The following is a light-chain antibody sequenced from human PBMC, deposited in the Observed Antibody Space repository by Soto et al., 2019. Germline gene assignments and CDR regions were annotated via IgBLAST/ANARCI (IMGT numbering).Light chain of an antibody. CDR3: QQYGNIPRT. CDR1: QSVSSSY. V-gene: IGKV3-20*01. Sequence: IVLRQSPGTLSLSPGERATLSCRASQSVSSSYLAWYQQKPGQAPRLLIYGASYRATGIPDRFSGSGSGTDFTLTISRLEPEDFAVYYCQQYGNIPRTFGQGTKVDIK. J-gene: IGKJ1*01. CDR2: GAS.